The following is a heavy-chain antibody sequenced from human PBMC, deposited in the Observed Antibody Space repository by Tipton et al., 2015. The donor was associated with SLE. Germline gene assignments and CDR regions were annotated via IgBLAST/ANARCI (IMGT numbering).Heavy chain of an antibody. D-gene: IGHD3-10*01. Sequence: SLRLSCAASGFTFSSYDMHWVRQAPGKGLEWVAVIYSRGSTYYADSVKGRFTISRDNSKNTLYLQMISLRPEDMAVYYCARDGPDMVRGVMGYFDYWGQGSPVTVSS. V-gene: IGHV3-NL1*01. J-gene: IGHJ4*02. CDR3: ARDGPDMVRGVMGYFDY. CDR1: GFTFSSYD. CDR2: IYSRGST.